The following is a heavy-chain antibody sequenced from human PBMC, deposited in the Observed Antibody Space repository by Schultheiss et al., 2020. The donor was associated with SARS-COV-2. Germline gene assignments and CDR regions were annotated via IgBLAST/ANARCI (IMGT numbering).Heavy chain of an antibody. V-gene: IGHV3-15*01. Sequence: GGSLRLSCAASGFTFSNAWMSWVRQAPGKGLEWVGRIKSKTDGGTTDYAAPVKGRFTISRDDSKNTLYLQMNSLRAEDTALYYCAKWGRGYGGFDPWGQGTLVTVSS. D-gene: IGHD5-18*01. J-gene: IGHJ5*02. CDR1: GFTFSNAW. CDR3: AKWGRGYGGFDP. CDR2: IKSKTDGGTT.